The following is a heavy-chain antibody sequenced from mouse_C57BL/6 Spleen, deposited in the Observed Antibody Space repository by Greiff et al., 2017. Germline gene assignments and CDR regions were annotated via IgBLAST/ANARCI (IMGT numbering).Heavy chain of an antibody. J-gene: IGHJ4*01. CDR1: GYTFTSYW. V-gene: IGHV1-74*01. Sequence: QVQLQQPGAELVKPGASVKVSCKASGYTFTSYWMHWVKQRPGQGLEWIGRIHPSDSDTNYNQKFKGKATLTVDKSSSTAYVQLSSLTSEDSAVYYCAIERAMAGHYAMDYWGQGTSVTVSS. D-gene: IGHD1-1*02. CDR2: IHPSDSDT. CDR3: AIERAMAGHYAMDY.